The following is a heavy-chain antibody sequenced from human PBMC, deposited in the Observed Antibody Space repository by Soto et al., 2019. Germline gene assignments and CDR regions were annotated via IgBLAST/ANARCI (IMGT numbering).Heavy chain of an antibody. J-gene: IGHJ6*02. D-gene: IGHD5-12*01. CDR3: ARDSGYDLTQPGMDV. CDR1: GFTFNNHD. V-gene: IGHV3-13*01. CDR2: IGAAGDT. Sequence: PGGSLRLSCAASGFTFNNHDMHWVRQSTGKGLEWVAVIGAAGDTHYPGSVKGRFTISRENGKNSVYLQMNSLRAGDTAIYYCARDSGYDLTQPGMDVWGQGTTVTVSS.